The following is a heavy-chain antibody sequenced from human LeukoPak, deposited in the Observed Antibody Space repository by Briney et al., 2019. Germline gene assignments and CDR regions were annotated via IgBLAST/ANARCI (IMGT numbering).Heavy chain of an antibody. V-gene: IGHV4-59*01. Sequence: SETLSLTCTVSGGSISSFYWSWIRQPPGKGLEWIGYIYYTGSTNYNSSLKSRVTISRDTSKNHFSLELSSVTAADTAVYFCARGRVSSSSWYSTYYYYFYMDVWGKGTTVTVSS. D-gene: IGHD6-13*01. CDR3: ARGRVSSSSWYSTYYYYFYMDV. CDR1: GGSISSFY. J-gene: IGHJ6*03. CDR2: IYYTGST.